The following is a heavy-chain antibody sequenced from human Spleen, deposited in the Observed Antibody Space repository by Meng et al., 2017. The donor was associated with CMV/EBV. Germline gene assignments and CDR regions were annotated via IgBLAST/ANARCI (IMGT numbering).Heavy chain of an antibody. CDR2: ISTSSSYI. CDR1: FTFSSYS. V-gene: IGHV3-21*01. CDR3: ARDKGDIETYYYYGMDV. J-gene: IGHJ6*02. D-gene: IGHD2-15*01. Sequence: FTFSSYSMNWVRQAPGKGLEWVSSISTSSSYIYYADSVKGRFTVSRDNAKNSLFLQMNSLRAEDTAVYYCARDKGDIETYYYYGMDVWGQGTTVTVSS.